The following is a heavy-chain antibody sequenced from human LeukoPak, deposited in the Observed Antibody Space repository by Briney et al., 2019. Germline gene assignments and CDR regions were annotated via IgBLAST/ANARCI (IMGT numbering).Heavy chain of an antibody. D-gene: IGHD1-26*01. Sequence: GGSLRLSCAASGFTFSSYNMNWVRQAPGKGLEWVSSISSSSSYIYYADSVKGRFTISRDSAKNSLYLQINSLRAEDTAVYYCAREVGGTFYYYGMDVWAKGPRSPSP. V-gene: IGHV3-21*01. CDR1: GFTFSSYN. J-gene: IGHJ6*02. CDR2: ISSSSSYI. CDR3: AREVGGTFYYYGMDV.